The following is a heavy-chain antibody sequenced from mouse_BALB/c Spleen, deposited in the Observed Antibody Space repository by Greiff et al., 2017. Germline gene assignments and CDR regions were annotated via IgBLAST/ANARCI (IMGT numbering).Heavy chain of an antibody. Sequence: EVKLQESGPSLVKPSQTLSLTCSVTGVSITSGYWNWIRKFPGNKLEYMGYISYSGSTYYNPSLKSRISITRDTSKNQYYLQLNSVTTEDTATYYCARYIGGYYEGGWMDYWGQGTSVTVSS. J-gene: IGHJ4*01. CDR1: GVSITSGY. CDR2: ISYSGST. V-gene: IGHV3-8*02. D-gene: IGHD2-3*01. CDR3: ARYIGGYYEGGWMDY.